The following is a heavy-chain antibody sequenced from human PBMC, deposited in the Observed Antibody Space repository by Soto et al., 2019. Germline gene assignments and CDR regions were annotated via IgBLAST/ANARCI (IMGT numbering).Heavy chain of an antibody. D-gene: IGHD2-8*01. CDR1: GVSISSSNW. CDR3: ARCLHCSNGGRFDP. V-gene: IGHV4-4*02. CDR2: MWPSGGT. J-gene: IGHJ5*02. Sequence: QVQLQESGPGLVTPSGTLSLTCTVSGVSISSSNWWTWVRQAPGKGLEWIGEMWPSGGTTYNPSLQNRGTISVDNFKNHLTLTLTSVTAADTAVYYCARCLHCSNGGRFDPWGQGALVTVSS.